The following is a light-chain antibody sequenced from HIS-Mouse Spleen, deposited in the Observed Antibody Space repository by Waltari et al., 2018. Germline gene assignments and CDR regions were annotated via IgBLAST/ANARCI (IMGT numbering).Light chain of an antibody. Sequence: QSALTQPASVSGSPGQSITISCTGTSSDVGGYHYVPWYQHHPGKAPKLMLYDVSNRPSGVSNRFSGSKSGNTASLTISGLQAEDEADYYCSSYTSSSTLDVFGTGTKVTVL. CDR1: SSDVGGYHY. V-gene: IGLV2-14*03. J-gene: IGLJ1*01. CDR3: SSYTSSSTLDV. CDR2: DVS.